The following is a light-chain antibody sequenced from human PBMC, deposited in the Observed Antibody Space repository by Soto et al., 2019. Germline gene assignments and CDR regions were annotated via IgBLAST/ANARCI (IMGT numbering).Light chain of an antibody. CDR1: QSISTY. J-gene: IGKJ3*01. CDR2: AAS. Sequence: DIQMTQSPSSLSASVGDRVTITCRASQSISTYLNWYQQKPGKAPKLLIYAASSLESGVPSRFTGSGSGTDFTLTISSLQPEDFALYYCHQYGRSPIFTFGPGTKVDIK. V-gene: IGKV1-39*01. CDR3: HQYGRSPIFT.